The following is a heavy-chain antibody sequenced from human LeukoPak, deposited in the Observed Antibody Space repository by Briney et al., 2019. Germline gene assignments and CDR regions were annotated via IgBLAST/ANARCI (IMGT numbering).Heavy chain of an antibody. CDR3: ARESKSSTSMDY. D-gene: IGHD2-2*01. Sequence: GGSLRLSCAPSGFTFSSYWMHWVRQAPGKGLVWVSRINTDGSTITYADSVKGRFTISRDNAKNTLYLQMNSLRGEDTAVYFCARESKSSTSMDYWGQGTLVTVSS. CDR2: INTDGSTI. J-gene: IGHJ4*02. CDR1: GFTFSSYW. V-gene: IGHV3-74*01.